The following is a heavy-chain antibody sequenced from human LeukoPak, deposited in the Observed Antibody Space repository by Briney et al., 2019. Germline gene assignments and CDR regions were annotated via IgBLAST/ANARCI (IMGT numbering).Heavy chain of an antibody. Sequence: SETLSLTCTVSGDSVSIYYWSWIRQPPGKGLEWIGYIYYRGNTNYNPSLKSRVTMAVDTSKNQFSLKVSSVTAADTVVYYCARAGSNWSFDYWGQGTLVTVSS. CDR3: ARAGSNWSFDY. CDR2: IYYRGNT. D-gene: IGHD6-13*01. V-gene: IGHV4-59*02. J-gene: IGHJ4*02. CDR1: GDSVSIYY.